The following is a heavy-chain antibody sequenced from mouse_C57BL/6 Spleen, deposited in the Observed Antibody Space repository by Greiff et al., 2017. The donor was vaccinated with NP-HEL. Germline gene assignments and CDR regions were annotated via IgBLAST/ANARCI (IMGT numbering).Heavy chain of an antibody. J-gene: IGHJ3*01. CDR2: IDPENGDT. CDR1: GFNIKDDY. Sequence: VQLQPSGAELVRPGASVKLSCTASGFNIKDDYMHWVKQRPEQGLEWIGWIDPENGDTEYASNFQGKATITADTSSNTAYLQLSSLTSEDTAVYYCTPYGYGPCAYWGQGTLVTVSA. CDR3: TPYGYGPCAY. D-gene: IGHD2-2*01. V-gene: IGHV14-4*01.